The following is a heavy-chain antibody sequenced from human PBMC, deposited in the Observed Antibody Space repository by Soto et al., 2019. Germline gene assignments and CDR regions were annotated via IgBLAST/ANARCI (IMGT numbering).Heavy chain of an antibody. CDR2: ISSTTNYI. V-gene: IGHV3-21*06. Sequence: ASLRLSCAASGFTFTRYSMNWVRQAPGKGLEWVSSISSTTNYIYYGDSMKDRFTISRDNAKNSLYLEMNSLRAEDTAVYYCARESEDLTSNFDYWGQGTLVTVSS. J-gene: IGHJ4*02. CDR3: ARESEDLTSNFDY. CDR1: GFTFTRYS.